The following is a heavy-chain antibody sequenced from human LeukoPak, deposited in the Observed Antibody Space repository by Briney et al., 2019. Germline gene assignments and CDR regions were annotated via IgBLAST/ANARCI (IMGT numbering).Heavy chain of an antibody. Sequence: SETLSLTCTVSGGSISSYYWSWIRQPPGKGLEWIGYIYYSGSTNYNPSLKSRVTISVDTSKNQFSLKLSSVTAADTAMYYCAMYSSSSLGNVKNYWGQGTLVTVSS. CDR3: AMYSSSSLGNVKNY. D-gene: IGHD6-6*01. CDR1: GGSISSYY. CDR2: IYYSGST. J-gene: IGHJ4*02. V-gene: IGHV4-59*01.